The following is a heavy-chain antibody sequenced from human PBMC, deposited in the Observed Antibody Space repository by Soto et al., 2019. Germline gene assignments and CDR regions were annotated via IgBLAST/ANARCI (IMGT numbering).Heavy chain of an antibody. CDR1: GGTFSSYA. CDR3: ARGPEYYDYVWGSFSDY. D-gene: IGHD3-16*01. V-gene: IGHV1-69*12. CDR2: IIPIFGTA. J-gene: IGHJ4*02. Sequence: QVQLVQSGAEVKKPGSSVKVSCKASGGTFSSYAISWVRQAPGQGLEWMGGIIPIFGTANYAQKFQGRVTITAGESTSTAYMELSSLGSEDTAVYYCARGPEYYDYVWGSFSDYWGQGTLVTVSS.